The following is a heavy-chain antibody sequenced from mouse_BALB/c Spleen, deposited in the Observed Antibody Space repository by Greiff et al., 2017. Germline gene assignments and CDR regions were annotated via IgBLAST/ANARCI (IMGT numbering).Heavy chain of an antibody. D-gene: IGHD1-2*01. CDR3: ARDGNVYWYFDV. CDR1: GFTFSSFG. Sequence: EVQGVESGGGLVQPGGSRKLSCAASGFTFSSFGMHWVRQAPEKGLEWVAYISSGSSTIYYADTVKGRFTISRDNPKNTLFLQMTSLRSEDTAMYYCARDGNVYWYFDVWGAGTTVTVSS. V-gene: IGHV5-17*02. CDR2: ISSGSSTI. J-gene: IGHJ1*01.